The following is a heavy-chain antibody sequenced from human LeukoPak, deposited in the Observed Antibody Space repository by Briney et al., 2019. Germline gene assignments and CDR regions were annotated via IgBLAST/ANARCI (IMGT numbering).Heavy chain of an antibody. V-gene: IGHV1-69*10. J-gene: IGHJ6*03. CDR2: FVPSLETG. CDR1: GDTFSRFA. Sequence: AAVKVSCTASGDTFSRFAISWVRQAPGQGLEWMGGFVPSLETGNYAQKFQGRVTITADKSTDTAFMELSSLRSEDSAVYYCARGAFVVSYYYMDVWGNGTTVIVSS. CDR3: ARGAFVVSYYYMDV. D-gene: IGHD2-15*01.